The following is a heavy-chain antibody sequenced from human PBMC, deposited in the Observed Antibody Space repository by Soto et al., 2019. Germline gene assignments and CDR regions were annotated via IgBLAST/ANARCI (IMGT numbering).Heavy chain of an antibody. D-gene: IGHD2-15*01. Sequence: EVQLVESGGNLVQPGGSLRLSCAASGFTFSGYWIHWVRQAPGKGLVWVSRISGDGSATRYADSVKGRSTISRDNAKNTVYLQMNSLRAEDTAVYYCARAIYCRGGSCVIDNWFDSWGQGTLVTVSS. CDR2: ISGDGSAT. J-gene: IGHJ5*01. CDR3: ARAIYCRGGSCVIDNWFDS. V-gene: IGHV3-74*01. CDR1: GFTFSGYW.